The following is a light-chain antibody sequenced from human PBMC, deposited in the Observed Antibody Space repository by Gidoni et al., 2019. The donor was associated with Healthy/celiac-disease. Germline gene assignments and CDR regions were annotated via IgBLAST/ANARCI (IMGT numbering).Light chain of an antibody. CDR3: QQYNNWPFT. CDR1: QSGSSN. Sequence: EIVMTQSPATLSVSPGERATLSCRASQSGSSNLACYQQKPGQAPRLLIYGASTRATGIPARFSGRGSGTEFTLTISSLQSEDFAVYYCQQYNNWPFTFGGGTKVEIK. J-gene: IGKJ4*01. V-gene: IGKV3-15*01. CDR2: GAS.